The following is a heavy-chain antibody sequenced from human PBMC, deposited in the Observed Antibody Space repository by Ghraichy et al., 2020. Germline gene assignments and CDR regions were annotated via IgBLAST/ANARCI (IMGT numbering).Heavy chain of an antibody. CDR1: GYTFTSYD. V-gene: IGHV1-8*01. Sequence: ASVKVSCKASGYTFTSYDINWVRQATGQGLEWMGWMNPNSGNTGYAQKFLGRVTMTRNTSISTAYMELSSLRSEDTAVYYCARVLVNGGRITIFGVVIQGPVNWFDPWGQGTLVTVSS. CDR2: MNPNSGNT. CDR3: ARVLVNGGRITIFGVVIQGPVNWFDP. J-gene: IGHJ5*02. D-gene: IGHD3-3*01.